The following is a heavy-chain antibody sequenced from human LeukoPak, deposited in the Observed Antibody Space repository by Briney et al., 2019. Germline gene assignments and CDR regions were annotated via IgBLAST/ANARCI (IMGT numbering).Heavy chain of an antibody. J-gene: IGHJ4*02. Sequence: ASVKVSCKTFGFNFITSSIYWVRQAPGQRLEWLGWITVASGNTRYSDNLQGRVTLTRDTSANTVYMDLSDLRSEDTAVYYCVAGTLGYWGQGTLVTVS. CDR1: GFNFITSS. D-gene: IGHD3-3*01. CDR3: VAGTLGY. V-gene: IGHV1-3*01. CDR2: ITVASGNT.